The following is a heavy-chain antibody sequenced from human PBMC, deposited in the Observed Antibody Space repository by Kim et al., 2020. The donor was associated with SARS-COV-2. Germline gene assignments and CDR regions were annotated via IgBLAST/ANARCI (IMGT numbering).Heavy chain of an antibody. V-gene: IGHV3-33*01. CDR3: ARDSSGYSSSWFDP. CDR2: IWYDGSNK. Sequence: LTCAASGFTFSSYGMHWVRQAPGKGLEWVAVIWYDGSNKYYADSVKGRFTISRDNSKNTLYLQMNSLRAEDTAVYYCARDSSGYSSSWFDPWGQGTLVTVSS. D-gene: IGHD6-13*01. CDR1: GFTFSSYG. J-gene: IGHJ5*02.